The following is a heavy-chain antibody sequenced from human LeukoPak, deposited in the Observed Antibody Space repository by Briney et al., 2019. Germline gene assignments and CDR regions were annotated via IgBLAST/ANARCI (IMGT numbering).Heavy chain of an antibody. CDR1: GFSFSDYY. V-gene: IGHV3-11*01. D-gene: IGHD3-16*01. CDR3: TRERRGSYYAFES. CDR2: ITTSGST. Sequence: PGGSLRLSCAASGFSFSDYYMSWVRQAPGKGLEWISYITTSGSTNYADSVKGRFTISRDNAKNSVVLQMNSLRAEDTAVYYCTRERRGSYYAFESWGQGTLVSVSS. J-gene: IGHJ4*01.